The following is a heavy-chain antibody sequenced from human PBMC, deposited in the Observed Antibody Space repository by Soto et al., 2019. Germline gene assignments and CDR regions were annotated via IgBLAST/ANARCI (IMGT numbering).Heavy chain of an antibody. CDR2: IYYSGST. CDR3: STTTEYYYCSRSLSGMDV. V-gene: IGHV4-31*03. J-gene: IGHJ6*02. Sequence: QVQLQESGPGLVKPSQTLSLTCTVSGGSISSGSYYWSWIRQLPGKGLEWIGYIYYSGSTYYNPSPKRRVTISVNTSKNQFSLKLNSLTAADTALYFCSTTTEYYYCSRSLSGMDVCCQGTTVTASS. CDR1: GGSISSGSYY. D-gene: IGHD3-10*01.